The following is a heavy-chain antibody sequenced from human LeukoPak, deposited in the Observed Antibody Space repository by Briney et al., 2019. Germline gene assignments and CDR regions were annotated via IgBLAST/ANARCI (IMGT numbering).Heavy chain of an antibody. D-gene: IGHD6-13*01. J-gene: IGHJ6*03. CDR2: IYSGGST. CDR1: GLTVSSNY. CDR3: AREKQQGYMDV. Sequence: PGGSLRLSCAASGLTVSSNYMSWVRQAPGKGLEWVSVIYSGGSTYYADSVKGRFTISRDNSKNTLYLQMNSLRAEDTAVYYCAREKQQGYMDVWGKGTTVTISS. V-gene: IGHV3-66*01.